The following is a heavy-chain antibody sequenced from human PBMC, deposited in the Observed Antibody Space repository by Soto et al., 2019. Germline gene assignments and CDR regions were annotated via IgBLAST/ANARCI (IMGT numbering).Heavy chain of an antibody. V-gene: IGHV3-33*01. J-gene: IGHJ6*02. Sequence: QVQLVESGGGVVQPGRSLRLSCAASGFTFSNYGMHWVRQAPGKGLEWVAVILNDGSNRYHAAPVKDRFTISRDNSKNTLYLQMNSLRAEDTAVYYCARDDEYSGNGMDVWGQGTTVTVS. D-gene: IGHD3-10*01. CDR3: ARDDEYSGNGMDV. CDR2: ILNDGSNR. CDR1: GFTFSNYG.